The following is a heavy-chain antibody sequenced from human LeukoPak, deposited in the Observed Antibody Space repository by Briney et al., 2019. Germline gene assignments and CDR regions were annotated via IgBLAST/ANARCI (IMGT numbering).Heavy chain of an antibody. CDR3: ARHARYFYYFDY. CDR2: INHSGST. D-gene: IGHD1-14*01. V-gene: IGHV4-34*01. CDR1: GGSFSGYY. Sequence: NPSETLSLTCAVYGGSFSGYYWSWIRQPPGKGLEWIGEINHSGSTIYNPSLKSRVTISVDTSKNQFSLKLSSVTAAGTAVYYCARHARYFYYFDYWGQGTLVAVSS. J-gene: IGHJ4*02.